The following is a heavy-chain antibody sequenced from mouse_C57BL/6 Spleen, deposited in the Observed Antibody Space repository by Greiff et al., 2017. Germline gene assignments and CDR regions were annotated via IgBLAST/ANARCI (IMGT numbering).Heavy chain of an antibody. V-gene: IGHV5-6*01. CDR3: AREDLVDY. CDR1: GFTFSSYG. J-gene: IGHJ2*01. CDR2: ISSGGSYT. Sequence: EVKLVESGGDLVKPGGSLKLSCAASGFTFSSYGMSWVRQTPDKRLEWVATISSGGSYTDYPDSVKGRFTISRDNAKNTLYLQMSSLKSEDTAMYYCAREDLVDYWGQGTTLTVSS.